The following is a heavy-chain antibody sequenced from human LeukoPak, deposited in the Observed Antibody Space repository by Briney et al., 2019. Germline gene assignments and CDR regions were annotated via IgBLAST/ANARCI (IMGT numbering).Heavy chain of an antibody. V-gene: IGHV3-64*01. CDR3: ARDGKPYCSSTSCPRGNWFDP. D-gene: IGHD2-2*01. CDR1: GFTFSSYA. Sequence: PGGSLRLSCAASGFTFSSYAMHWVRQAPGKGLEYVSAISSNGGSTYYANSVKGRFTISRDNSKSTLYLQMGSLRAEDMAVYYCARDGKPYCSSTSCPRGNWFDPWGQGTLVTVSS. J-gene: IGHJ5*02. CDR2: ISSNGGST.